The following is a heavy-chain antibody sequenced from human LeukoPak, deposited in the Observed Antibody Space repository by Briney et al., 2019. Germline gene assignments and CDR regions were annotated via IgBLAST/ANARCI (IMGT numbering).Heavy chain of an antibody. V-gene: IGHV3-23*01. CDR1: GFSFSGYA. CDR2: ISGSGAST. CDR3: AKGCRGYTNYYFDS. J-gene: IGHJ4*02. Sequence: GGSLRLSCASSGFSFSGYAMIWVRQAPGKGLELVSTISGSGASTFYADSVRGRFITSKDIPSNIVYLQMNSLRAEDTAVYYCAKGCRGYTNYYFDSWGQGTLVTVSS. D-gene: IGHD2-2*02.